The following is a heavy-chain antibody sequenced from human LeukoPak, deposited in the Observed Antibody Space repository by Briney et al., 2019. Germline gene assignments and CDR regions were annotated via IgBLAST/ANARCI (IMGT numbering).Heavy chain of an antibody. V-gene: IGHV3-7*05. J-gene: IGHJ4*02. CDR3: ARDKSYGDSEDY. CDR2: IIQDGSEK. D-gene: IGHD4-17*01. Sequence: GSLRLSCTASGFTFSSYWMSWVRQAPGKGLEWVANIIQDGSEKYYVDSVKGRFTISRDNAKNSLYLQMNSLRAEDTAVYYCARDKSYGDSEDYWGQGALVTVSS. CDR1: GFTFSSYW.